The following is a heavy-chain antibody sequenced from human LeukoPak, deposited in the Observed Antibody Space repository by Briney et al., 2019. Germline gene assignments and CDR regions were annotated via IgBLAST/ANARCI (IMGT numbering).Heavy chain of an antibody. CDR3: ARETLKRSGDYFDY. V-gene: IGHV1-18*01. CDR1: GYTFTSYG. CDR2: ISAYNGNT. Sequence: ASVKVSCKASGYTFTSYGISWVRQAPGQGLEWMGWISAYNGNTNYAQKLQGRVTITTDTSTSTAYMELRSLRSDDTAVYYCARETLKRSGDYFDYWGQGTLVTVSS. J-gene: IGHJ4*02. D-gene: IGHD3-10*01.